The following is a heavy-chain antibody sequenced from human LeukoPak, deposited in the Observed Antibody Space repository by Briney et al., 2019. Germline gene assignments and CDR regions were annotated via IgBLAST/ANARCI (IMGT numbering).Heavy chain of an antibody. CDR3: ARRRDLYSGSYYPFDY. CDR1: GYSLSNYL. V-gene: IGHV5-51*01. D-gene: IGHD1-26*01. J-gene: IGHJ4*02. Sequence: GESLKISCSGSGYSLSNYLIGWLRQIPGKVVTLVWSIFHGESGASYRPSFQFQVTISGDKSITTAYVQCSILKASETAMYYCARRRDLYSGSYYPFDYWGQGTLVNVSS. CDR2: IFHGESGA.